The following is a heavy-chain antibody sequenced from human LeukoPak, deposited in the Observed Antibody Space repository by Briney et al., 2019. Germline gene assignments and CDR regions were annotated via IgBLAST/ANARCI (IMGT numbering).Heavy chain of an antibody. J-gene: IGHJ4*02. CDR3: ARYRGHSTIRPYFFDY. Sequence: SGDTIYYEDSVKGRFTISRDNAKNSLYLRMNALTAEDTALYCCARYRGHSTIRPYFFDYWGQGTLVTVSS. CDR2: SGDTI. D-gene: IGHD2/OR15-2a*01. V-gene: IGHV3-11*04.